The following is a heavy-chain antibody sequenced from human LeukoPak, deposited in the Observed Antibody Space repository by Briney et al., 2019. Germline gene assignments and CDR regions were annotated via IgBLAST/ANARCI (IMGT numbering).Heavy chain of an antibody. Sequence: SETLSLTCTVSGGSISSYYWRSIRQPPARGLEWIGYIYFSGSTNYKPSLKSRVTISVDTSKNQFSLKLSSVTAADTAVYYCARVPYSSRWYGVTYYYYGMDVWGKGTTVTVSS. CDR2: IYFSGST. J-gene: IGHJ6*04. V-gene: IGHV4-59*01. CDR3: ARVPYSSRWYGVTYYYYGMDV. CDR1: GGSISSYY. D-gene: IGHD6-13*01.